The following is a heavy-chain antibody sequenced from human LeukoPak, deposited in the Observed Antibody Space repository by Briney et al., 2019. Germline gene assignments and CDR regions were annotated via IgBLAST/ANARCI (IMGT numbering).Heavy chain of an antibody. V-gene: IGHV3-23*01. CDR3: AKVSSVVVPCFDY. Sequence: GGSLRLSCATSGFTFVDYGLSWVRRAPGKGLEWVSAISGSGGSTYYADSVKGRFTISRDNSKNTLYLQMNSLRAEDTAVYYCAKVSSVVVPCFDYWGQGTLVTVSS. J-gene: IGHJ4*02. D-gene: IGHD2-2*01. CDR2: ISGSGGST. CDR1: GFTFVDYG.